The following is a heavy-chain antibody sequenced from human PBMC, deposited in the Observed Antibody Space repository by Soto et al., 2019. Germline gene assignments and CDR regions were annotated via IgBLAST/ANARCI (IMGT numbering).Heavy chain of an antibody. D-gene: IGHD3-22*01. CDR1: GGSFSGYY. Sequence: SETLSLTCAVYGGSFSGYYCSWIRQPPGKGLEWIGEINHSGSTNYNPSLESRVTISVDTSKNQFSLKLSSVTAADTAVYYCARARTYYYDSSGYPYYYYGMDVWGQGTTVTVSS. J-gene: IGHJ6*02. CDR2: INHSGST. V-gene: IGHV4-34*01. CDR3: ARARTYYYDSSGYPYYYYGMDV.